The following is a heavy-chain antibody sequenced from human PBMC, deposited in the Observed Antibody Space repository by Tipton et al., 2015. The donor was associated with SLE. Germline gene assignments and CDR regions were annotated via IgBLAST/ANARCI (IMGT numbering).Heavy chain of an antibody. CDR1: GFTFDDYA. D-gene: IGHD4-17*01. Sequence: SLRLSCAASGFTFDDYAMHWVRQAPGKGLEWVSGISWNSGSIGYADSVKGRFTISRDNAKNSLYLQMNSLRAEDTALYYCASSDYGDSFDLWGRGTLVTVSS. V-gene: IGHV3-9*01. CDR2: ISWNSGSI. J-gene: IGHJ2*01. CDR3: ASSDYGDSFDL.